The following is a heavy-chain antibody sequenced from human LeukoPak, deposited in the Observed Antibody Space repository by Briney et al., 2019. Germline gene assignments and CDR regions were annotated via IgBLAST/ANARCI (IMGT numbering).Heavy chain of an antibody. CDR2: INTHSGAT. D-gene: IGHD1-26*01. V-gene: IGHV1-2*02. CDR3: ARGPIGGLRKGFDI. CDR1: GNTFAGYY. Sequence: GASVKVSCKASGNTFAGYYVHWVRQAPGQGLEWMGWINTHSGATNYAQHFQGRVTMTTDTSVTTAHMDLDGLKSDDAAVYFCARGPIGGLRKGFDIWGQGTLVTVSS. J-gene: IGHJ4*02.